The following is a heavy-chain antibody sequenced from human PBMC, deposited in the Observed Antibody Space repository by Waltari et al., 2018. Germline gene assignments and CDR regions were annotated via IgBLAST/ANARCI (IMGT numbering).Heavy chain of an antibody. CDR2: ISHIGTT. V-gene: IGHV4-30-4*01. D-gene: IGHD3-3*02. CDR3: VGTSLSDIGSWHFFDS. Sequence: QVQLQESGPGLVKPSQTLSLTCAVSGASLSSVDYYWSWIRQPPGKGLEWIGFISHIGTTYYIPSLNSRVTISLDTSNNQFSLKLNSVTAADTAVYYCVGTSLSDIGSWHFFDSWGQGALVTVSS. CDR1: GASLSSVDYY. J-gene: IGHJ4*02.